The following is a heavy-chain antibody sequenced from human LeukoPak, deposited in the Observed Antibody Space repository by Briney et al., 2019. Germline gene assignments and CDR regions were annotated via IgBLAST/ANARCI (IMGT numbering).Heavy chain of an antibody. CDR3: ARGFGVYSSTLGDY. J-gene: IGHJ4*02. Sequence: ASVKVSCKASGYTFTSSDINWVRQATGQGLEWMGWMNPNSGNTGYAQKFQGRVTMTRNTSISTAYMELSSLRSEDTAVYYCARGFGVYSSTLGDYWGQGTLVTVSS. D-gene: IGHD6-13*01. V-gene: IGHV1-8*01. CDR1: GYTFTSSD. CDR2: MNPNSGNT.